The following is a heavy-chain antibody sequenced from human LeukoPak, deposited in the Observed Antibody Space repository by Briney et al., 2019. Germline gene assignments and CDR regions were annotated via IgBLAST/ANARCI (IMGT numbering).Heavy chain of an antibody. D-gene: IGHD2-2*01. Sequence: GGSLRLSCAASGFTFSSYWMSWVRQAPGKGLEWVANIKQDGSEKYYVDSVKGRFTISRDNAKNSLYLQMNSLRAEDTAVYYCATDPHCSSTSCYYYYGMDVWGQGTTVTVSS. V-gene: IGHV3-7*01. CDR1: GFTFSSYW. CDR3: ATDPHCSSTSCYYYYGMDV. CDR2: IKQDGSEK. J-gene: IGHJ6*02.